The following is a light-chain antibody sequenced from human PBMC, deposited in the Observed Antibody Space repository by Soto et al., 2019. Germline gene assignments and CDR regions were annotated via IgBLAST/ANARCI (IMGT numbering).Light chain of an antibody. CDR2: AAS. J-gene: IGKJ2*01. CDR1: QSISSY. CDR3: QQSYSIFMYT. V-gene: IGKV1-39*01. Sequence: DIQMTQSPSSLSASVGDRVTITCRASQSISSYLNWYQQKPGKAPKLLIYAASSLQSGVPSRFSGSGSGTDFTLTVSSVQPEDFATYYCQQSYSIFMYTFGQGTKVDIK.